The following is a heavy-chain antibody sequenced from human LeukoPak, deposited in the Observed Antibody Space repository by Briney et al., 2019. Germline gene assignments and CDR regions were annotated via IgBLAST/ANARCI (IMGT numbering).Heavy chain of an antibody. Sequence: SETLSLTCTVSGGSISSYYWSWIRQPAGKGLEWIGRIYTSGSTNYNPSLKSRVTMSVDTSKSQFSLKLSSVTAADTAVYYCAREGSGWGYYYYYMDVWGKGTMVTISS. CDR1: GGSISSYY. V-gene: IGHV4-4*07. CDR2: IYTSGST. D-gene: IGHD6-19*01. J-gene: IGHJ6*03. CDR3: AREGSGWGYYYYYMDV.